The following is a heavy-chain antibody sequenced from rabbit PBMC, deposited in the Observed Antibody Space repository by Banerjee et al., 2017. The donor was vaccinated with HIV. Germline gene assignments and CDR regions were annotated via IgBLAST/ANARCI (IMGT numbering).Heavy chain of an antibody. CDR1: GFSFSSYY. Sequence: QSLEESGGDLVKPGASLTLTCTASGFSFSSYYMWWVRQAPGKGLEWIACNYAGSSGTTYYASWAKGRFTISKTSSTTVTLQMTSLTAADTATYFCARAPYGSNGWGRYFNLWGPGTLVTVS. V-gene: IGHV1S40*01. J-gene: IGHJ4*01. D-gene: IGHD4-1*01. CDR3: ARAPYGSNGWGRYFNL. CDR2: NYAGSSGTT.